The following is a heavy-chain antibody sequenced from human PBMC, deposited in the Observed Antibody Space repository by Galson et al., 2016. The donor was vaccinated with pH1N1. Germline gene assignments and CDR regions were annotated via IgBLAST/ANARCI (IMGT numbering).Heavy chain of an antibody. J-gene: IGHJ4*02. CDR1: GGPFSAYT. D-gene: IGHD3-22*01. V-gene: IGHV1-69*13. Sequence: SVKVSCKASGGPFSAYTINWVRQAPGQGLEWIGGIIPIFGTPTYAQKFQGRVTITAAESSTTHYMELRSLRSEDTAIYYCARRHKYFDTSGFQNWGQGTLVTVSS. CDR3: ARRHKYFDTSGFQN. CDR2: IIPIFGTP.